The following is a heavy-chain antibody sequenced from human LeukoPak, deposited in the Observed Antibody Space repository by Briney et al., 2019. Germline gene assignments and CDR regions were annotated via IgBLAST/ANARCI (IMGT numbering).Heavy chain of an antibody. CDR2: INLDGGTT. J-gene: IGHJ4*02. V-gene: IGHV3-7*01. D-gene: IGHD6-13*01. CDR1: GFTFSSYS. Sequence: PGGSLRLSCAASGFTFSSYSMNWVRQVPGKEPEWVATINLDGGTTYYVDSVRGRFTIYRDTAKNSLFLQMNSLRAEDTAMYYCARDKGVAALHTVGHFDNWGQGTLVTVSS. CDR3: ARDKGVAALHTVGHFDN.